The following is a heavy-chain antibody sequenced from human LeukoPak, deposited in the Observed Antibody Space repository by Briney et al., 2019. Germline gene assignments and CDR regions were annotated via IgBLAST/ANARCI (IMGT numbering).Heavy chain of an antibody. V-gene: IGHV1-69*13. J-gene: IGHJ4*02. CDR2: IIPIFGTA. CDR1: GGTFSSYA. CDR3: AALPDCYDSSGYYYSGY. D-gene: IGHD3-22*01. Sequence: SVKVSCKASGGTFSSYAISWVRQAPGQGLEWMGGIIPIFGTANYAQKFQGRVTITADESTSTAYMELSSLRSEDTAVYYCAALPDCYDSSGYYYSGYWGQGTLVTVSS.